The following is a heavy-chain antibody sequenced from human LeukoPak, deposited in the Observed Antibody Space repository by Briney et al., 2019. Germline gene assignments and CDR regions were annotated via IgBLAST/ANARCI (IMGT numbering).Heavy chain of an antibody. CDR1: GGSISSSSYY. Sequence: SETLSLTCTVSGGSISSSSYYWGWIRQPPGKGLEWIGSIYYSGSTYYNPSLKSRVTISVDTSKNQFSLKLSSVTAADTAVYYCARHAAKLWFTRVWFDPWGQGTLVTVSS. CDR2: IYYSGST. V-gene: IGHV4-39*01. D-gene: IGHD3-10*01. CDR3: ARHAAKLWFTRVWFDP. J-gene: IGHJ5*02.